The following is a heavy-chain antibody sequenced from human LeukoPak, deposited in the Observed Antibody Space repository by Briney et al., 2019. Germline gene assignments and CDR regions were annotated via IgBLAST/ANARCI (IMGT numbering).Heavy chain of an antibody. V-gene: IGHV1-2*06. Sequence: ASVKVSCKASGYTFTGYYMHWVRQAPGRGLERMGRINPNSGGTNNAQKFQGRVTMTRDTSISTAYMELSRLRSDDTAVYYCARDVSSYADFDYWGQGTLVTVSS. D-gene: IGHD2-2*01. CDR2: INPNSGGT. CDR1: GYTFTGYY. CDR3: ARDVSSYADFDY. J-gene: IGHJ4*02.